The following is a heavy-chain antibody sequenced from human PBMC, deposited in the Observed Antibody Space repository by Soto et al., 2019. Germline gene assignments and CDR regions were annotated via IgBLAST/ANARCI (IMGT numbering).Heavy chain of an antibody. D-gene: IGHD6-13*01. CDR3: AKDQGIAASHGVD. CDR2: ISNDGRDK. Sequence: QVQLVESGGGVVQPGTSLRLSCAASGFTFNNYGMHWVRQAPSTGLEWVATISNDGRDKYYADSVKGRLTISRDNSKNTLYLQMSSLRAEDASVYYCAKDQGIAASHGVDWGQGTLVTVSS. V-gene: IGHV3-30*18. J-gene: IGHJ3*01. CDR1: GFTFNNYG.